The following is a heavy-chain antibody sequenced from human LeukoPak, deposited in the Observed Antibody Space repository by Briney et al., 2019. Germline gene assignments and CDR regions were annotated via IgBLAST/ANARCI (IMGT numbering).Heavy chain of an antibody. V-gene: IGHV1-69*13. Sequence: APVKVSCKXSGGTFSSYAISWVRQAPGQGLEWMGGIIPIFGTANYAQKFQGRVTITADESTSTAYMEPSSLRSEDTAVYYCARGDYYDSSGYSDDAFDIWGQGTMVTVSS. J-gene: IGHJ3*02. CDR3: ARGDYYDSSGYSDDAFDI. CDR1: GGTFSSYA. CDR2: IIPIFGTA. D-gene: IGHD3-22*01.